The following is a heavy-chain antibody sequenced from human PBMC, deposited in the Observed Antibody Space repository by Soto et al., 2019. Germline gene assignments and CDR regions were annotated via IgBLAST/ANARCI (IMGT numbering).Heavy chain of an antibody. J-gene: IGHJ5*02. D-gene: IGHD3-22*01. V-gene: IGHV1-69*13. CDR1: GGTFSSYA. Sequence: GASVKVSCKASGGTFSSYAISWVRQAPGQGLEWMGGIIPIFGTANYAQKFQGRVTITADESTSTAYMELSSLRSEDTAVYYCARLQRPYYYDSSGYIRFDPWGQGTLVTVSS. CDR3: ARLQRPYYYDSSGYIRFDP. CDR2: IIPIFGTA.